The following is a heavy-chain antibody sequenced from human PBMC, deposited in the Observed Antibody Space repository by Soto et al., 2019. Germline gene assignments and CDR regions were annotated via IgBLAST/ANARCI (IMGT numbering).Heavy chain of an antibody. Sequence: EVQLVESGGGLVQPGGSLRLSCAASEFTVSNNYMSWVRQAPGKGLEWVSLIYSGGATHYADSVRVRFTISRDNSKNTLYLQMNSLRGEDTAIYYCMNRPRAWGQGTLVTVSS. D-gene: IGHD6-6*01. J-gene: IGHJ5*02. CDR3: MNRPRA. CDR1: EFTVSNNY. V-gene: IGHV3-66*01. CDR2: IYSGGAT.